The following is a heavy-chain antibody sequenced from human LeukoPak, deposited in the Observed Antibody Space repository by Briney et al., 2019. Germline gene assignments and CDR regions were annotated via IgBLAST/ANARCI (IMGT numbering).Heavy chain of an antibody. V-gene: IGHV4-4*07. CDR2: MSKSGNT. D-gene: IGHD6-19*01. Sequence: SETLSLTCTVSGDSIKDYYWSWIRQPAGKGLEWIGRMSKSGNTNCNPSLKSRFTMSIETSKNQFSLKLDSVTAADTAVYYCARQGSENYFDSWGLGTLVTVSS. J-gene: IGHJ4*02. CDR3: ARQGSENYFDS. CDR1: GDSIKDYY.